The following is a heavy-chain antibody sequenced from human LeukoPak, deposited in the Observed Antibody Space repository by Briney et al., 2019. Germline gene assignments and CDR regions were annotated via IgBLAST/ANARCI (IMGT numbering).Heavy chain of an antibody. CDR2: IYTSGST. D-gene: IGHD2-15*01. J-gene: IGHJ3*02. Sequence: SQTLSFTCTVSGGSISSGGYYWSWIRQHPGKGLEWIGYIYTSGSTNYNPSLKSRVTISVDTSKNQFSLKLSSVTAADTAVYYCARVRAARCAFDIWGQGTMVTVSS. CDR3: ARVRAARCAFDI. CDR1: GGSISSGGYY. V-gene: IGHV4-31*03.